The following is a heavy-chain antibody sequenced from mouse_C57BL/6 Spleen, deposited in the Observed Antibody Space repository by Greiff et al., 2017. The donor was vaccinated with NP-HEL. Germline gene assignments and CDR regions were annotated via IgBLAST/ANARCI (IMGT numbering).Heavy chain of an antibody. V-gene: IGHV1-53*01. J-gene: IGHJ2*01. Sequence: QVHVKQPGTELVKPGASVKLSCKASGYTFTSYWMHWVKQRPGQGLEWIGNINPSNGGTNYNEKFKSKATLTVDKSSSTAYMQLSSLTSEDSAVYYCARSEGSYGNCYFDYWGQGTTLTVSS. CDR2: INPSNGGT. D-gene: IGHD2-1*01. CDR1: GYTFTSYW. CDR3: ARSEGSYGNCYFDY.